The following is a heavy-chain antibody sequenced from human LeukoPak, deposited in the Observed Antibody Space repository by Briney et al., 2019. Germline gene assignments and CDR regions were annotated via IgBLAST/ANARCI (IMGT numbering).Heavy chain of an antibody. CDR1: GFTFSNA. D-gene: IGHD2-2*03. CDR2: LRGNGDT. J-gene: IGHJ4*02. CDR3: AKANWISSADAVS. V-gene: IGHV3-23*01. Sequence: GGSLTLSCAASGFTFSNAMSWVREAPARGLEWVSSLRGNGDTFYADSVKGRFTLSRDDSMNTVYLQLNNLRVEDTAVYYCAKANWISSADAVSWGQGTVVTVSS.